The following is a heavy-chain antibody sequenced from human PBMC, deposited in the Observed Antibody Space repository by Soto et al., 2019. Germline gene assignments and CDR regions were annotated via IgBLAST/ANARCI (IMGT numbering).Heavy chain of an antibody. Sequence: LSLTCPVSGVSISSYFWIWIRQAPGRGLEWIGYTYHRGSTNYSPSLKSRVAISLDTSENQFSLKVNSVTAADTAVYYCARIGGYHGPLDYWGQGTPVTVSS. D-gene: IGHD6-25*01. J-gene: IGHJ4*02. CDR2: TYHRGST. CDR1: GVSISSYF. V-gene: IGHV4-59*01. CDR3: ARIGGYHGPLDY.